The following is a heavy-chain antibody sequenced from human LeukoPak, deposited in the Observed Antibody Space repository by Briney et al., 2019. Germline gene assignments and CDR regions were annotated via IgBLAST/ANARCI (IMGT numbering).Heavy chain of an antibody. V-gene: IGHV3-23*01. CDR2: ISASGSST. Sequence: GGSLRLSCAASGFTFTSYAMNWVRQAPGKGLEWVSFISASGSSTHYADSVKGRFTISRDNSNNTLYLQINSLRAEDTAAYYCAKGAQYDFWTGYTLEYFDVWGRGTLVTVSS. J-gene: IGHJ4*02. CDR3: AKGAQYDFWTGYTLEYFDV. D-gene: IGHD3-3*01. CDR1: GFTFTSYA.